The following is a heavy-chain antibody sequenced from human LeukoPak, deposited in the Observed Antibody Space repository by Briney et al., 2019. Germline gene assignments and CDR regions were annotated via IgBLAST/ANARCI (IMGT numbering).Heavy chain of an antibody. CDR3: AKDLGNWNSEYYFDY. J-gene: IGHJ4*02. D-gene: IGHD1-7*01. CDR2: IRYDGSNK. CDR1: GFTFSSYG. V-gene: IGHV3-30*02. Sequence: GRSLRLSCAASGFTFSSYGMHWVRQAPGKGLEWVAVIRYDGSNKYYADSVKGRFTISRDNSKNTLYLQMNSLRAEDTAVYYCAKDLGNWNSEYYFDYWGQGTLVTVSS.